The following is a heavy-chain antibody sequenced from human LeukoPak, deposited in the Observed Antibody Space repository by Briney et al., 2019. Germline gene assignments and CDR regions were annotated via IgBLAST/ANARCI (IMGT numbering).Heavy chain of an antibody. J-gene: IGHJ4*02. Sequence: PGGSLRLSCAASGFTFSSYGMHWVRQAPGKGLEWVAIIRYDGSDKYYADSVKGRFTISKDNSKNTLYLQMNSLRAEDTAVYYCAKNFRWDIVVVVADYWGQGTLVTVSS. CDR1: GFTFSSYG. D-gene: IGHD2-15*01. V-gene: IGHV3-30*02. CDR3: AKNFRWDIVVVVADY. CDR2: IRYDGSDK.